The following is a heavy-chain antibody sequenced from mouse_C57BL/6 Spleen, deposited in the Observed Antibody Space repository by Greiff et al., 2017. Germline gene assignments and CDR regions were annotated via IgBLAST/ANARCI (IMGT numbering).Heavy chain of an antibody. J-gene: IGHJ2*01. CDR1: GYTFTSYW. Sequence: QVQLQQPGAELVRPGTSVKLSCKASGYTFTSYWMHWVKQRPGQGLEWIGVIDPSDSYTNYNQKFKGKATLTVDTSSSTAYMQLSSLTSEDSAVYYCARDSSGSYYFDYWGQGTTRTVSS. CDR2: IDPSDSYT. CDR3: ARDSSGSYYFDY. V-gene: IGHV1-59*01. D-gene: IGHD3-2*02.